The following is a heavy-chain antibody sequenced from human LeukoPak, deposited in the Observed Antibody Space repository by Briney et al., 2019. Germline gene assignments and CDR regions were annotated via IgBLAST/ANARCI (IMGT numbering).Heavy chain of an antibody. Sequence: SVKVSCKASGFTFSSSAVQWVRQARGQRLEWIGWIVAGSGNTDYAQKFQERVTISRDMSTSTVHMELSSLRSEDTAVYYCAAATGATAGSYAFDIWGQGTMVTVSS. CDR1: GFTFSSSA. CDR3: AAATGATAGSYAFDI. D-gene: IGHD1-26*01. J-gene: IGHJ3*02. CDR2: IVAGSGNT. V-gene: IGHV1-58*01.